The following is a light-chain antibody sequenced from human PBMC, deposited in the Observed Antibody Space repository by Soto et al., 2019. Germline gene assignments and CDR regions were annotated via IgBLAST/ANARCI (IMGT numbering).Light chain of an antibody. CDR1: SSNIESNW. J-gene: IGLJ1*01. Sequence: QSVVTQAPSVSGTPGQRVTISCSGSSSNIESNWVYWYQQLPGTAPKLLIFDDTDRASGIPDRFSASRSGTSASLAITGLQAEDEADYYCHSYDNSLSGFVFGTGTKLTVL. CDR3: HSYDNSLSGFV. CDR2: DDT. V-gene: IGLV1-47*01.